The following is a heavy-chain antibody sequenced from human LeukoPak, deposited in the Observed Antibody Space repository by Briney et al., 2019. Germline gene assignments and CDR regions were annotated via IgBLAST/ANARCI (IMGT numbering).Heavy chain of an antibody. J-gene: IGHJ5*02. D-gene: IGHD6-19*01. CDR2: IYSSGSA. CDR1: GGSIINHY. V-gene: IGHV4-4*07. Sequence: PSETLSLTCTVSGGSIINHYWSWIRQPAGKGLEGIGRIYSSGSANYSPSLKSRVSMSIDTSNNHFFLNLTSVTAADTALYFCARDVRYASGWSTPESWGQGTLVTVSS. CDR3: ARDVRYASGWSTPES.